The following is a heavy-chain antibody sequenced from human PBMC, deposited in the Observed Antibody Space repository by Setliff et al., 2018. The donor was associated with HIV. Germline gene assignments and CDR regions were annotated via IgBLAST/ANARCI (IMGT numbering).Heavy chain of an antibody. CDR1: GFTLRTYS. V-gene: IGHV3-21*01. D-gene: IGHD6-19*01. J-gene: IGHJ4*02. CDR2: ISSSSSYR. Sequence: GGSLRLSCAASGFTLRTYSTNWVRQAPGKGLEWVSSISSSSSYRYYADSVKGRFTISRDNAKNSLYLQMNSLRAEDTAVYYCARLGRVNGWYVLDYWGQGTLVTVSS. CDR3: ARLGRVNGWYVLDY.